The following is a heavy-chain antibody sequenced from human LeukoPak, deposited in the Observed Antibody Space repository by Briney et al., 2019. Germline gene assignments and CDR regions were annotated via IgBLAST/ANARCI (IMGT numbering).Heavy chain of an antibody. J-gene: IGHJ2*01. V-gene: IGHV3-7*03. Sequence: PGGSLRLSCAASGLTFSSYWMSWVRQVPGKGLEWVANIKQDGSGKYYVDSVKGRFTISRDNAKNSLYLQMNSLRAEDTAVYYCARRYFDLWGRGTLVTVSS. CDR1: GLTFSSYW. CDR3: ARRYFDL. CDR2: IKQDGSGK.